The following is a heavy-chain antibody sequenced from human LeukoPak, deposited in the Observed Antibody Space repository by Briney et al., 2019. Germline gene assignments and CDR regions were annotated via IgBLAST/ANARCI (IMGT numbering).Heavy chain of an antibody. V-gene: IGHV1-69*13. J-gene: IGHJ3*02. CDR3: ARDCSSTSCYYAFDI. Sequence: SVKVSCKASGGTFSSYAISWVRQAPGQGLEWMGGIIPIFGTANYAQKFQGRVTITADESTSTAYMELSSLKSEDTAVYYCARDCSSTSCYYAFDIWGQGTMVTVSS. CDR2: IIPIFGTA. CDR1: GGTFSSYA. D-gene: IGHD2-2*01.